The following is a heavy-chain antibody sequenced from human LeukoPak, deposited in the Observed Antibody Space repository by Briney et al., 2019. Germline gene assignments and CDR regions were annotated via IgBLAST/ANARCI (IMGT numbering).Heavy chain of an antibody. V-gene: IGHV3-21*01. CDR3: ARGAVAGTYFDY. Sequence: GGSLRPSCAASGFTFSSYSMNWVRQAPGKGLEWVSSISSSSSYIYYADSVKGRFTIPRDNAKNSLYLQMNSLRAEDTAVYYCARGAVAGTYFDYWVQGTLVTVSS. CDR1: GFTFSSYS. D-gene: IGHD6-19*01. J-gene: IGHJ4*02. CDR2: ISSSSSYI.